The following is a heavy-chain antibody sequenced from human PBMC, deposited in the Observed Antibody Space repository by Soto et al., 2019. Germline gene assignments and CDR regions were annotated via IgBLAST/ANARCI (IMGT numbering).Heavy chain of an antibody. CDR1: GYSISSYYY. CDR2: IYYSGSA. J-gene: IGHJ4*02. Sequence: SETLSLTCAVSGYSISSYYYWGWIRQPPGKGLEWIGSIYYSGSAYYNPSLKSRVTISVDTSKNQFSLKLSSVTAADTAVYYCARHQGGIAARPYYFDYWGQGTLVTVSS. V-gene: IGHV4-38-2*01. CDR3: ARHQGGIAARPYYFDY. D-gene: IGHD6-6*01.